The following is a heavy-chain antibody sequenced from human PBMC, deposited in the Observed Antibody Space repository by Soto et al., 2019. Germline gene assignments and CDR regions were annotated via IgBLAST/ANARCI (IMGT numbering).Heavy chain of an antibody. D-gene: IGHD6-13*01. Sequence: ASVKVSCKASGYTFTGYYMHWVRQAPGQGLGWMGWINPNSGGTNYAQKFQGWVTMTRDTSISTAYMELSRLRSDDTAVYYCARTPSSWFDYYYGMDVWGQGTTVTVSS. CDR3: ARTPSSWFDYYYGMDV. CDR2: INPNSGGT. J-gene: IGHJ6*02. CDR1: GYTFTGYY. V-gene: IGHV1-2*04.